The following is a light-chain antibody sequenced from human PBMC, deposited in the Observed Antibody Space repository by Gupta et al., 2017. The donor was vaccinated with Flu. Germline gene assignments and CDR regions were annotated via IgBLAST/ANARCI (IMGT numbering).Light chain of an antibody. Sequence: GERVTITCRASQTINSWLAWYQQKPGKAPKLVIYKASTLQSGVPSTFGGSGSETEFTLTISSLQPDDFATYYCQQYNAYPWTFGQGTKVELK. V-gene: IGKV1-5*03. CDR1: QTINSW. CDR3: QQYNAYPWT. J-gene: IGKJ1*01. CDR2: KAS.